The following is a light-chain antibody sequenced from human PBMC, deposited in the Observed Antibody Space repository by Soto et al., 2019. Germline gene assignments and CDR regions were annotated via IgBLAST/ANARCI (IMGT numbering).Light chain of an antibody. J-gene: IGLJ1*01. Sequence: QSVLTQPASVSGSPGQSITISCTGTSSVVGSYNLVSWYQQHPGKAPKLIIYEDSKRPSGVSNRFSGSKSGNTASLTISGLQTDYEADSYCCSYEDSSTHVFGTMTEVTVL. CDR1: SSVVGSYNL. CDR2: EDS. CDR3: CSYEDSSTHV. V-gene: IGLV2-23*01.